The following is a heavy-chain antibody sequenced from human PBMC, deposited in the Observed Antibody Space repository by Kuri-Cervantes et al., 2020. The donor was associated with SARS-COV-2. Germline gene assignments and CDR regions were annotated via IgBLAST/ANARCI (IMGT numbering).Heavy chain of an antibody. V-gene: IGHV1-18*04. CDR1: GYTFTSYG. J-gene: IGHJ3*02. CDR2: ISGDNGDT. D-gene: IGHD3-22*01. CDR3: AGDYDSSAYFHSDAFDI. Sequence: ASVKVSCKASGYTFTSYGIIWVRQAPGQGLEWMGWISGDNGDTNYAQKFQGRVTITKDTSTSTAYMELRSLRSDDTAVYFCAGDYDSSAYFHSDAFDIWGQGTMVTVSS.